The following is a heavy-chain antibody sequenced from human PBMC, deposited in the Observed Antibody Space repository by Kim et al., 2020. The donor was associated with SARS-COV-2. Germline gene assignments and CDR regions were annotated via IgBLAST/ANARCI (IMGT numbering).Heavy chain of an antibody. Sequence: GGSLRLSCAASGFTFSSYAMSWVRQAPGKGLEWVSAISGSGGSTYYADSVKGRFTISRDNSKNTLYLQMNSLRAEDTAVYYCAKDPPPGSWYYYYYMDVWGKGTTVTVSS. V-gene: IGHV3-23*01. CDR1: GFTFSSYA. J-gene: IGHJ6*03. CDR2: ISGSGGST. D-gene: IGHD6-13*01. CDR3: AKDPPPGSWYYYYYMDV.